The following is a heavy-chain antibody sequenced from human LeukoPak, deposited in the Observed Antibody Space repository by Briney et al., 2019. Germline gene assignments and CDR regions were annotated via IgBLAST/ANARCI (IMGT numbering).Heavy chain of an antibody. CDR3: ARGWYYDSSGAQNY. Sequence: ASVKVSCKASGYTFTSYGISWVRQAPGQGLEWMGWISAYNGNTNYAQKLQGRVTMTTDTSTSTAYMELRSLRSDDTAVYYCARGWYYDSSGAQNYWGQGTLVTVSS. V-gene: IGHV1-18*01. CDR1: GYTFTSYG. CDR2: ISAYNGNT. J-gene: IGHJ4*02. D-gene: IGHD3-22*01.